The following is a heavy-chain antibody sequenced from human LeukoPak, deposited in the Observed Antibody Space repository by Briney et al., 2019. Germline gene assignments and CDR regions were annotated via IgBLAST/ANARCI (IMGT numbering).Heavy chain of an antibody. Sequence: SETLSLTCAVYGGSFSGYYWSWIRQPPGKGLEWIGEINHSGSTNYNPSLKSRVTISVDTSKNQFSLKLSSVTAADTAVYYCARRPPLYYDYVWGSYRNGLDYWGQGTLVTVSS. CDR3: ARRPPLYYDYVWGSYRNGLDY. V-gene: IGHV4-34*01. CDR1: GGSFSGYY. J-gene: IGHJ4*02. D-gene: IGHD3-16*02. CDR2: INHSGST.